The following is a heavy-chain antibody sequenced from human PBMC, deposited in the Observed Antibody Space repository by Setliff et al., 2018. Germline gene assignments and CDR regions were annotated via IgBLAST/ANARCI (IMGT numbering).Heavy chain of an antibody. D-gene: IGHD3-10*01. Sequence: GESLKISCKGSGYSFTSYWIGWVRQMPGKGLEWMGVIYPGDSDIRYSPSFEGQVTISADKSITTAYLQWSSLKASDTATYFCVRAGSGIGGDLDYWGQGTLVTVSS. CDR3: VRAGSGIGGDLDY. V-gene: IGHV5-51*01. CDR2: IYPGDSDI. J-gene: IGHJ4*02. CDR1: GYSFTSYW.